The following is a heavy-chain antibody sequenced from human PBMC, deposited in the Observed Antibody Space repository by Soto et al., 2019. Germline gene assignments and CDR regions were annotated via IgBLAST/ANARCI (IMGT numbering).Heavy chain of an antibody. CDR1: GGSFSGYY. Sequence: QVQLQQWGAGLLKPSETLSLTCVVYGGSFSGYYWSWIRQPPGKGLGWIGEINHSGSTSYNPSLKSRVTISVDTSKNQFSLKLSSVTAAGTAVYYCARGFRFCSGGSCYSGWFEPWGQGTLVTVSS. CDR3: ARGFRFCSGGSCYSGWFEP. J-gene: IGHJ5*02. CDR2: INHSGST. D-gene: IGHD2-15*01. V-gene: IGHV4-34*01.